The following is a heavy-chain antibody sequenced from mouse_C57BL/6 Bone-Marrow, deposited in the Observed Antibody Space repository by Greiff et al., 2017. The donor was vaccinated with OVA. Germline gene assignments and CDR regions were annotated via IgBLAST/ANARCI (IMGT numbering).Heavy chain of an antibody. CDR3: ARDGLLRF. J-gene: IGHJ3*01. D-gene: IGHD2-13*01. CDR1: GYTFTSYW. CDR2: IDPSDSYT. Sequence: QVQLQQPGAELVMPGASVKLSCKASGYTFTSYWMHWVKQRPGQGLEWIGEIDPSDSYTNYNQKFKGKSTLIVDKSSSTAYMQLGGLTSEDSAVYYCARDGLLRFWGQGTLVTVSA. V-gene: IGHV1-69*01.